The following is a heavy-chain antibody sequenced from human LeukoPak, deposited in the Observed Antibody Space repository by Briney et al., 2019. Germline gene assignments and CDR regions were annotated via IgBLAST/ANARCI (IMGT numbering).Heavy chain of an antibody. CDR3: ARHYGP. D-gene: IGHD3-10*01. Sequence: PSETLSLTCTVSGGSIRSSYNYGAGIPKPPGKGLEWIGSIYDSGSTYYNPSLKSRVTISVDTSKNQFSLKLNSVTAADTAVYYCARHYGPWGQGTLVTVSS. J-gene: IGHJ5*02. V-gene: IGHV4-39*01. CDR2: IYDSGST. CDR1: GGSIRSSYNY.